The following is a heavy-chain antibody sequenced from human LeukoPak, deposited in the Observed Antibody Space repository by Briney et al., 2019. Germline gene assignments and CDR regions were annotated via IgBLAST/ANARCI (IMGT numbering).Heavy chain of an antibody. V-gene: IGHV3-66*02. J-gene: IGHJ4*02. CDR2: IYAGGGT. CDR1: GATVNSNY. Sequence: PGGSLRLSCAVSGATVNSNYMSWVRQAPGKGLEWVSVIYAGGGTYYRDSVRGRFTISRDISKNTLYLQMNSLRAEDTARYYCARDFSGYWGRGTLVTVSS. D-gene: IGHD2-15*01. CDR3: ARDFSGY.